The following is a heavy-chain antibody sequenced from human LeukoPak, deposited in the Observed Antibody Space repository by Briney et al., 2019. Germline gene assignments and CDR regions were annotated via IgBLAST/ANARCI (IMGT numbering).Heavy chain of an antibody. V-gene: IGHV4-34*01. CDR1: GGSISSYY. Sequence: PSETLSLTCTVSGGSISSYYWSWIRQPPGKGLEWIGEINHSGSTNYNPSLKSRVTISVDTSKNQFSLKLSSVTAADTAVYYCAILTGWFDPWGQGTLVTVSS. J-gene: IGHJ5*02. CDR2: INHSGST. CDR3: AILTGWFDP.